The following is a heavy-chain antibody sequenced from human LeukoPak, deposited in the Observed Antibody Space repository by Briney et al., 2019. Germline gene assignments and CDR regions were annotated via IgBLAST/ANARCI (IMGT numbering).Heavy chain of an antibody. V-gene: IGHV3-7*03. D-gene: IGHD6-13*01. CDR1: GFTFSNYA. J-gene: IGHJ4*02. CDR3: ARAVAAAGSY. CDR2: VKQDGSEK. Sequence: GGSLRLSCAASGFTFSNYAMNWVRQAPGKGLEWVANVKQDGSEKYYVDSVKGRFTISRDNAKNSLYLQMNSLRAEDTAVYYCARAVAAAGSYWGQGTLVTVSS.